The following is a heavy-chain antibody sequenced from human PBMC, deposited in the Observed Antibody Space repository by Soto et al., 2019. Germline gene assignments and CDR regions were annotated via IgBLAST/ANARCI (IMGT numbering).Heavy chain of an antibody. Sequence: GGSLRLSCAASGFTFSSYWMHWVRQAPGKGLVWVSRINSDGSSTSYADSVKGRFTIFRDNAKNTLYLQMNSLRAEDTAVYYCAKQQLVRGHRSSGGMDVWGQGTTVTVSS. CDR1: GFTFSSYW. CDR3: AKQQLVRGHRSSGGMDV. J-gene: IGHJ6*02. CDR2: INSDGSST. D-gene: IGHD6-13*01. V-gene: IGHV3-74*01.